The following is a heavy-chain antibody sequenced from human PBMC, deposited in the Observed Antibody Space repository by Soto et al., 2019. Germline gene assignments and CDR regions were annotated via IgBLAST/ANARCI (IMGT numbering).Heavy chain of an antibody. Sequence: PGGSLRLSCVGSGCTFSTYWLNWVRQAPGKGLEWVAKINPDGNAGTYGHSVRGRYTTTRDNAKNSLYLQMNSLGADGTAMYFCAGWGGHDYNYWGQGIMVTVSS. D-gene: IGHD4-4*01. CDR1: GCTFSTYW. CDR2: INPDGNAG. V-gene: IGHV3-7*03. CDR3: AGWGGHDYNY. J-gene: IGHJ4*02.